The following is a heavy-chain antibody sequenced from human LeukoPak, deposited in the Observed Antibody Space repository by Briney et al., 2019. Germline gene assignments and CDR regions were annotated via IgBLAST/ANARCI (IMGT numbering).Heavy chain of an antibody. CDR2: ISSSSSYI. CDR3: AKDVSDSSGYYYRGGLDY. Sequence: GGSLRLSCAASGFTFSSYSMNWVRQAPGKGLEWVSSISSSSSYIYYADSVKGRFTISRDNSKNTLYLQMNSLRAEDTAVYYCAKDVSDSSGYYYRGGLDYWGQGTLVTVSS. D-gene: IGHD3-22*01. V-gene: IGHV3-21*04. J-gene: IGHJ4*02. CDR1: GFTFSSYS.